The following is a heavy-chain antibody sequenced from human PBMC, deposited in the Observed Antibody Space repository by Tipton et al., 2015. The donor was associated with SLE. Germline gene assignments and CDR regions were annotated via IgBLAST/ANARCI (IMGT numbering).Heavy chain of an antibody. CDR3: ARRVRGVEDAFDI. CDR1: GFTFSSYA. V-gene: IGHV3-23*01. D-gene: IGHD3-10*01. Sequence: SLRLSCAASGFTFSSYAMSWVRQAPGKGLEWVSGISGSGGSTYYADSVKGRFTISRDNSKNTLYLQMNSLRAEDTAVYYCARRVRGVEDAFDIWGQGTMVTVSS. J-gene: IGHJ3*02. CDR2: ISGSGGST.